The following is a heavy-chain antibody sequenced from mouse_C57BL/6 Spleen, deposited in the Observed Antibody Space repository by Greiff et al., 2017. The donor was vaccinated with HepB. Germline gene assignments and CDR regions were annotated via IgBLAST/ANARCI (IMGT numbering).Heavy chain of an antibody. CDR2: IDPSDSYT. J-gene: IGHJ1*03. CDR1: GYTFTSYW. Sequence: QVQLQQPGAELVMPGASVKLSCKASGYTFTSYWMHWVKQRPGQGLEWIGEIDPSDSYTNYNQKFKGKSTLTVDKSSSTAYMQLSSLTSEDSAVYYCARRYSNYWYFDVWGTGTTVTVSS. V-gene: IGHV1-69*01. CDR3: ARRYSNYWYFDV. D-gene: IGHD2-5*01.